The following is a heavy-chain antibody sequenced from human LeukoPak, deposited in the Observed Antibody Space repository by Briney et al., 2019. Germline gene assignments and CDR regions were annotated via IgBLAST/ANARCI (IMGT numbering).Heavy chain of an antibody. CDR2: ISSSSSYI. Sequence: GGSLRLSCAASGFTFSSYSMNWVRQAPGKGLEWVSSISSSSSYIYYADSGKGRFTISRDNAKNSLYLQINSLRAEDTAVYYCARGDYYGSGTPGYWGQGTLVTVSS. D-gene: IGHD3-10*01. CDR3: ARGDYYGSGTPGY. J-gene: IGHJ4*02. CDR1: GFTFSSYS. V-gene: IGHV3-21*01.